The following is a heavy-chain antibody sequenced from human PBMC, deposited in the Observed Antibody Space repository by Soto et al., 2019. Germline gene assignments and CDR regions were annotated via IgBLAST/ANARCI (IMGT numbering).Heavy chain of an antibody. J-gene: IGHJ6*02. CDR3: ARDGEWELPSYHYYYYGMDV. V-gene: IGHV3-48*02. Sequence: GGSLRLSCAASGFTFSSYSMNWVRQAPGKGLEWVSYINSSSSTIYYADSVKGRFTISRDNAKNSLYLQMNSLRDEDTAVYYCARDGEWELPSYHYYYYGMDVWGQGTTVTVSS. CDR2: INSSSSTI. D-gene: IGHD1-26*01. CDR1: GFTFSSYS.